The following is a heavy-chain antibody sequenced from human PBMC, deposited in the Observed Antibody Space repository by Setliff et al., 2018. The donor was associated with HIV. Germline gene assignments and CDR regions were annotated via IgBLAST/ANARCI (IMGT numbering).Heavy chain of an antibody. D-gene: IGHD3-22*01. Sequence: PSETLSLTCAVSGGSISSDYWWTWVRQPPGKGLEWIGEIHHSGSTTYRPSLKSRITISLDKSKNQFSLKLNSVTTADTAVYYCARSRTSSGYYGVTGYGMDVWGQGTTVTVSS. V-gene: IGHV4-4*02. J-gene: IGHJ6*02. CDR3: ARSRTSSGYYGVTGYGMDV. CDR2: IHHSGST. CDR1: GGSISSDYW.